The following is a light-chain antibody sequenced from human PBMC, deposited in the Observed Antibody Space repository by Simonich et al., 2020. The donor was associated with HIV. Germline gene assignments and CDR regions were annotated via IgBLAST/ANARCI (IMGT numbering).Light chain of an antibody. J-gene: IGKJ3*01. CDR2: DAS. V-gene: IGKV3-11*01. CDR1: QSVNSY. Sequence: EIVMTQSPATLSLSPGAIATLSCRASQSVNSYLALYQQKPAQAPRLLIYDASNRATDIPARFSGSGSGTDFTLTISSLEPEDFAVYYCQQRSNWPPKFTFGPGTKVDIK. CDR3: QQRSNWPPKFT.